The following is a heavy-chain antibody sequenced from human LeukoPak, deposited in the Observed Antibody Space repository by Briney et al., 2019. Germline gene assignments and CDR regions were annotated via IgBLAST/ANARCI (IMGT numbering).Heavy chain of an antibody. CDR1: GGSISSGSYY. Sequence: PSQTLSLTCTVSGGSISSGSYYWSWIRQPAGKGLEWNGRIYTSGSTNYNPTLKSRVTISVDTSKNQFSLKLSSVTAADTAVYYCARVGTKNWNYGSFFYYWGQGTLVTVSS. D-gene: IGHD1-7*01. CDR3: ARVGTKNWNYGSFFYY. J-gene: IGHJ4*02. V-gene: IGHV4-61*02. CDR2: IYTSGST.